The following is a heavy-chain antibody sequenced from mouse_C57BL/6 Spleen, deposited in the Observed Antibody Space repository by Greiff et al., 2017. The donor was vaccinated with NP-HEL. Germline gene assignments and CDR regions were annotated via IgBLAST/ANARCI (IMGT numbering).Heavy chain of an antibody. Sequence: EVQLQQSGPELVKPGASVKTPCKASRYTFTDYNMDWVKQSHGKSLEWIGDINPNNGGTIYNQKFKGKATLTVDKSSSTAYMELRSLTSEDTAVYYCARGDDYDGYFDYWGQGTTLTVSS. CDR3: ARGDDYDGYFDY. CDR2: INPNNGGT. V-gene: IGHV1-18*01. CDR1: RYTFTDYN. J-gene: IGHJ2*01. D-gene: IGHD2-4*01.